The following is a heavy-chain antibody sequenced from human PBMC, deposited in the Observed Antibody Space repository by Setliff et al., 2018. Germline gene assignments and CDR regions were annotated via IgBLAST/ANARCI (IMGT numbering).Heavy chain of an antibody. J-gene: IGHJ3*02. CDR3: ARGGGRFRQLGAPGVHTFDI. CDR2: IYTRGST. V-gene: IGHV4-4*08. Sequence: SETLSLTCTVSGGSVSSYYWSWIRQPPGKGLEWIGYIYTRGSTNYNPSLRSRVTISVDTSKKQYSLNLSSVTAADTAVYYCARGGGRFRQLGAPGVHTFDIWGQGTMVTVSS. D-gene: IGHD1-1*01. CDR1: GGSVSSYY.